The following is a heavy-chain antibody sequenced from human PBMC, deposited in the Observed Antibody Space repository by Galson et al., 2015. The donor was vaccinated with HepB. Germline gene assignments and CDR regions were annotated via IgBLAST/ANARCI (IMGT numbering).Heavy chain of an antibody. CDR1: GFTFSSYG. D-gene: IGHD3-9*01. CDR2: IWYDGSNK. Sequence: SLRLSCAASGFTFSSYGMHWVRHAPGKGLEWVAVIWYDGSNKYYAGSVKGRFTISRDNSKNTLYLQMNSLRAEDTAVYYCARGPSYDILTGYQFYFDYWGQGTLVTVSS. CDR3: ARGPSYDILTGYQFYFDY. V-gene: IGHV3-33*01. J-gene: IGHJ4*02.